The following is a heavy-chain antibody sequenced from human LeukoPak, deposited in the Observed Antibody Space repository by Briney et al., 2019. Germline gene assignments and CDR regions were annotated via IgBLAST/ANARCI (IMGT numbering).Heavy chain of an antibody. CDR1: GFSVSSNY. CDR2: FYSGGST. CDR3: ARETSTQCSGGSCFFDY. V-gene: IGHV3-66*02. Sequence: GGSLRLSCAASGFSVSSNYMSWVRQAPGKGLEWVSVFYSGGSTYYADSVKGRFTISRDTSRNTLYLQMNSLRVEDTAVYYCARETSTQCSGGSCFFDYWGQGTLVTVSS. D-gene: IGHD2-15*01. J-gene: IGHJ4*02.